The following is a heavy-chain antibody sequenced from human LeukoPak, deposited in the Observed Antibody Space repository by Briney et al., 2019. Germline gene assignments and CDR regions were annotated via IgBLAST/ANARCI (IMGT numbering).Heavy chain of an antibody. J-gene: IGHJ6*02. CDR1: GLTFSSSW. CDR2: IKEDGSEK. Sequence: GGSLRLSCAVSGLTFSSSWMDWVRQAPGKGLEWVANIKEDGSEKYYVDSVKGRITISRDNAKNSLYLQMNSLRAEGTAVYYCARAGYSSGWYRGKYYYYGMDVWGQGTTVTVSS. CDR3: ARAGYSSGWYRGKYYYYGMDV. D-gene: IGHD6-19*01. V-gene: IGHV3-7*03.